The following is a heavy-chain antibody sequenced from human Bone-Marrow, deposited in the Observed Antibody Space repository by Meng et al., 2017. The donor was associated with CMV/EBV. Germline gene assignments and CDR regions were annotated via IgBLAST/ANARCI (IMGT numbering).Heavy chain of an antibody. CDR3: ASSGGSSWYVGTHYYYGMDV. CDR1: GFTVSSNY. V-gene: IGHV3-21*01. CDR2: ISSSSSYI. Sequence: GESLKISCAASGFTVSSNYMSWVRQAPGKGLEWVSSISSSSSYIYYADSVKGRFTISRDNAKNSLYLQINRLRAEDTAVYYCASSGGSSWYVGTHYYYGMDVWGQGTTVTFYS. D-gene: IGHD6-13*01. J-gene: IGHJ6*02.